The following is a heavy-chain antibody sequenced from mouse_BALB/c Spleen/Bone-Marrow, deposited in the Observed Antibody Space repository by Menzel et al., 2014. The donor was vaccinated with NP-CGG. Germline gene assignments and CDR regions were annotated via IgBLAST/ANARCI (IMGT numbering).Heavy chain of an antibody. J-gene: IGHJ2*01. D-gene: IGHD1-2*01. V-gene: IGHV14-3*02. CDR2: IDPANGNT. CDR1: GFNIKDTY. CDR3: ARYRLGTYFDY. Sequence: VQLQQSGAELVNPGASVKLSCTASGFNIKDTYMHWVKQRPEQGLEWIGRIDPANGNTKYDPKFQGKATITADTSSNTAFLQLSSLTSEDTAVYYCARYRLGTYFDYWGQGPTLAVSS.